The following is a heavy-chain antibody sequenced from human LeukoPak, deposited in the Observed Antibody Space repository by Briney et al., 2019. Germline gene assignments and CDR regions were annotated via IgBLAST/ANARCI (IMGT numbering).Heavy chain of an antibody. Sequence: VGSLRLSCAASGFTFSSYAMSWVRQAPGKGLEWVSAISGSGGSTYYADSVKGRFTISRDNSKNTLYLQMNSLRAEDTAVYYCAKGGVGATWYYFDYWGQGTLVTVSS. CDR3: AKGGVGATWYYFDY. CDR1: GFTFSSYA. CDR2: ISGSGGST. J-gene: IGHJ4*02. D-gene: IGHD1-26*01. V-gene: IGHV3-23*01.